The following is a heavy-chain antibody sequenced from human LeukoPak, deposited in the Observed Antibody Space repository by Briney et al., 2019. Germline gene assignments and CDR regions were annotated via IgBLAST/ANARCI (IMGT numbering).Heavy chain of an antibody. D-gene: IGHD3-22*01. CDR2: VSAYNGNT. Sequence: ASVKVSCKASGYTFTSYGISWVRQAPGQGLEWMGWVSAYNGNTNYAQKLQGRVTMTTDTSTSTAYMELRSLRSDDTAVYYCARDYGRYDSSGYYGNWGQGTLVTVFS. J-gene: IGHJ4*02. CDR1: GYTFTSYG. V-gene: IGHV1-18*01. CDR3: ARDYGRYDSSGYYGN.